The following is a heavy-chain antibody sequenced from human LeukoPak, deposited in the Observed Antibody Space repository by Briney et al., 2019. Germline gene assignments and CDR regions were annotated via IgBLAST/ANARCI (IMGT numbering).Heavy chain of an antibody. CDR2: IYSGCST. CDR1: GFSVSNNY. CDR3: GSANRDGSNSLRFEF. Sequence: PGRSLRLSCAASGFSVSNNYMNGVPEAPGKGRECGLVIYSGCSTYYADSVKGRFTISRDNSDNTRYLQIHSVDGDEKDVYYCGSANRDGSNSLRFEFWGQGTMVTVSS. D-gene: IGHD5-24*01. J-gene: IGHJ4*02. V-gene: IGHV3-66*02.